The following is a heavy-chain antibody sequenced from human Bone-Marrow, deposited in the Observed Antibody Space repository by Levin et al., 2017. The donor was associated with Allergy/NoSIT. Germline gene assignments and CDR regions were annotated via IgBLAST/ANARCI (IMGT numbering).Heavy chain of an antibody. CDR2: INPSGGST. D-gene: IGHD2-15*01. J-gene: IGHJ4*02. CDR3: ARYCSGGSCYSGWID. V-gene: IGHV1-46*01. Sequence: VASVKVSCKASGYTFTSYYMHWVRQAPGQGLEWMGIINPSGGSTSYAQKFQGRVTMTRDTSTSTVYMELSSLRSEDTAVYYCARYCSGGSCYSGWIDWGQGTLVTVSS. CDR1: GYTFTSYY.